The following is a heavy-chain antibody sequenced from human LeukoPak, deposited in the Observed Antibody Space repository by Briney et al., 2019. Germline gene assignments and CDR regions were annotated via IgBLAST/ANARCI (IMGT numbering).Heavy chain of an antibody. J-gene: IGHJ5*02. V-gene: IGHV1-8*01. D-gene: IGHD6-19*01. CDR3: ARXPGXXXGWSTGMPKGWFDP. Sequence: ASVKVSCKTSGYTFTSYDINWVRQATGQGLEWMGWMNPNSGNTGYAQKFQGRVTMTRNTSINTAYMELSSLRSEDTAVYYCARXPGXXXGWSTGMPKGWFDPWGQGTLVTVSS. CDR2: MNPNSGNT. CDR1: GYTFTSYD.